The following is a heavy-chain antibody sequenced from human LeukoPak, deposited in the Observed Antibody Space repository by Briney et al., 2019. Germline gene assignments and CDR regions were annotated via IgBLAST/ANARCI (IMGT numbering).Heavy chain of an antibody. CDR2: ISAYDGLR. D-gene: IGHD2-2*01. CDR1: GYTFTTYG. Sequence: ASVKVSCKASGYTFTTYGISWVRQAPGLGLEWMAWISAYDGLRNDAQKLQGRVTMTTDTSASTAYMELRSLRSDDTAVYYCASSTSHYYYYMDVWGKGTTVTVSS. CDR3: ASSTSHYYYYMDV. V-gene: IGHV1-18*01. J-gene: IGHJ6*03.